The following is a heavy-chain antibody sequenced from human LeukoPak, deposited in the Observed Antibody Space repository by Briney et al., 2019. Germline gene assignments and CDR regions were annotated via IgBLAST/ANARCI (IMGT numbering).Heavy chain of an antibody. CDR3: ARHKRSSSVEGGFDY. Sequence: SETLSLTCTVSGYSISSGYYWGWIRQPPGKGLEWIGNIYQSGSTSYNPSLKSRVTISVDTSKNQFSLKLSSVTAADTAVYYCARHKRSSSVEGGFDYWGQGTLVTVSS. D-gene: IGHD6-13*01. V-gene: IGHV4-38-2*02. J-gene: IGHJ4*02. CDR1: GYSISSGYY. CDR2: IYQSGST.